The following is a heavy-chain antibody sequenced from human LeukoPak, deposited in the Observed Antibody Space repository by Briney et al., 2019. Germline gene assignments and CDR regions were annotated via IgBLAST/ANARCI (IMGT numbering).Heavy chain of an antibody. V-gene: IGHV4-4*02. CDR3: ARIVDPVYSSGWYYWFDP. CDR1: GGSISSSNW. Sequence: PSETLSLTCAVSGGSISSSNWWSWVRQPPGKGLEWIGEIYHSGSTNYNPSLKSRVTISVDKSKNQFSLKLSSVTAADTAVYYCARIVDPVYSSGWYYWFDPWGQGTLVTVSS. J-gene: IGHJ5*02. D-gene: IGHD6-19*01. CDR2: IYHSGST.